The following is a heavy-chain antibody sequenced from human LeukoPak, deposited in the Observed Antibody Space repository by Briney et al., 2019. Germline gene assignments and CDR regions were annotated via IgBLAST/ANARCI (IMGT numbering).Heavy chain of an antibody. Sequence: GGSLRLSCAASGFTFDDYGMSWVRQAPGKGLEWVSGINWNGGSTTYADSVRGRFTISRDNAKNSLYLQMSSLRAEDTALYYCVRETPIAVAGTIYFYFYTDVWGKGTTVTVSS. CDR3: VRETPIAVAGTIYFYFYTDV. CDR1: GFTFDDYG. CDR2: INWNGGST. D-gene: IGHD6-19*01. J-gene: IGHJ6*03. V-gene: IGHV3-20*04.